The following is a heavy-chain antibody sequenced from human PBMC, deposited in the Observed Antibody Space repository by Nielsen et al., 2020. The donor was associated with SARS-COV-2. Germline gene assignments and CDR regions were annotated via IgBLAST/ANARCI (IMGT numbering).Heavy chain of an antibody. D-gene: IGHD6-19*01. CDR1: GASMSSGDYH. CDR3: ARRDQWQTFFDS. J-gene: IGHJ4*02. V-gene: IGHV4-30-4*01. CDR2: ISHSGIT. Sequence: SETLSLTCTVSGASMSSGDYHWSWVRQTPGKGLEWLAFISHSGITYYNPSLKSRVTISLDTSKQEFSLELRSVTAADTAVYFCARRDQWQTFFDSWGQGTLVAVSS.